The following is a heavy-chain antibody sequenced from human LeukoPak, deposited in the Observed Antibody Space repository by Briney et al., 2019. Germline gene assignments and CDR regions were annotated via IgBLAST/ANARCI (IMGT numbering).Heavy chain of an antibody. CDR1: GGSISSGGYH. Sequence: SETLSLTCTVSGGSISSGGYHWSWIRQPPGKGLEWIGYIYYSGSTYYNPSLKSRVTISVDTSKNQFSLRLSSVTAADTAVYYCTRGGELMNFWGQGTLVTVSS. D-gene: IGHD1-26*01. CDR3: TRGGELMNF. V-gene: IGHV4-31*03. CDR2: IYYSGST. J-gene: IGHJ4*02.